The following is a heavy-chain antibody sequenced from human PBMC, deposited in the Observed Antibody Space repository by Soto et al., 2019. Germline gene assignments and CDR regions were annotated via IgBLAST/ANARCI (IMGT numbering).Heavy chain of an antibody. CDR2: VYTSGIP. CDR3: ARVNYNWFEH. D-gene: IGHD1-1*01. CDR1: VVSIMSDY. V-gene: IGHV4-4*07. J-gene: IGHJ5*02. Sequence: SGTLALACTLSVVSIMSDYWSLILQPSVKRLEWLVRVYTSGIPNYNPSLNSRATMSADTSQNQFFLKLTSVTAADTAVSYCARVNYNWFEHCGKAPMVTVSS.